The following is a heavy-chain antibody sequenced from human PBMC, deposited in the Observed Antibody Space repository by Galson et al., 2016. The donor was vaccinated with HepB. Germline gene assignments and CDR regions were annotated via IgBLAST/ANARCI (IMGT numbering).Heavy chain of an antibody. CDR1: GFTVSNNY. V-gene: IGHV3-66*01. D-gene: IGHD5-24*01. CDR3: AKGRWDFDP. CDR2: IYSGGST. Sequence: SLRLSCAASGFTVSNNYMRWVRQAPGKGLEWVSLIYSGGSTYYADSVKGRFTIYRDSSKNTLYLQMNSLRAEDTAGYYCAKGRWDFDPWGQGTLVTVSS. J-gene: IGHJ4*01.